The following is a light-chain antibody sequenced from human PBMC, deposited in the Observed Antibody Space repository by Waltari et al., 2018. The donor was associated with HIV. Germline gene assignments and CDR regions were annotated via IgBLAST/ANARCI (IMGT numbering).Light chain of an antibody. V-gene: IGLV2-14*03. J-gene: IGLJ1*01. Sequence: QSALPQPASVSGSPGQSITIPCTGTSSAVGGYNYVSWYQQHPGKAPKLMIYAASNRPSGVSNRFSGSKSGNTASLTISGLQAEDEADYYCSSYTSSRSYVFGTGTRVTV. CDR1: SSAVGGYNY. CDR2: AAS. CDR3: SSYTSSRSYV.